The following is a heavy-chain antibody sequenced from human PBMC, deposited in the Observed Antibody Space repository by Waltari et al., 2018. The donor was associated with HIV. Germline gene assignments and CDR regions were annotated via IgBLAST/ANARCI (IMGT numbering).Heavy chain of an antibody. CDR2: VNVGKGKT. Sequence: QVQLVQSGAEVKKPGASVTVSCKASGYTITCYTMHWVRQAPGHSLEWMGCVNVGKGKTKYSQKCKGRVTLTAYLSSTTANMELRSLRSEDTAVYYCVREWTIERRMDLWGQGTLVTVSS. CDR1: GYTITCYT. CDR3: VREWTIERRMDL. D-gene: IGHD1-1*01. J-gene: IGHJ5*02. V-gene: IGHV1-3*01.